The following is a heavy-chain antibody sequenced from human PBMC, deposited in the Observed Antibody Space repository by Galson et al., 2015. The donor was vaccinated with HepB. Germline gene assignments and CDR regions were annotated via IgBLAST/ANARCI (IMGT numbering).Heavy chain of an antibody. Sequence: SLRLSCAASGFTFSSYGMHWVRQAPGKGLEWVAVIWYDGSNKYYADSVKGRFTISRDNAKNSLYLQMNSLRDEDTAVYYCARDFRGLEWFGELFSDYWGQGTLVTVSS. D-gene: IGHD3-10*01. CDR2: IWYDGSNK. CDR3: ARDFRGLEWFGELFSDY. CDR1: GFTFSSYG. J-gene: IGHJ4*02. V-gene: IGHV3-33*01.